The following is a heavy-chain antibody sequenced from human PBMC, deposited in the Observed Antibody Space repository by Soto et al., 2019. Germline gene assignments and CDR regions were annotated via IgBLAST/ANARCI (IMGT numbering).Heavy chain of an antibody. J-gene: IGHJ3*02. CDR3: ARGYGVRGVIIITGAFEI. Sequence: NPSETLSLTCAVYGGSFSGYYWSWIRQPPGKGLEWIGEINHSGSTNYNPSLKSRVTISVDTSKNQFSLKLSSVTAADTAVYYCARGYGVRGVIIITGAFEIWGQGTMVTVSS. CDR1: GGSFSGYY. CDR2: INHSGST. D-gene: IGHD3-10*01. V-gene: IGHV4-34*01.